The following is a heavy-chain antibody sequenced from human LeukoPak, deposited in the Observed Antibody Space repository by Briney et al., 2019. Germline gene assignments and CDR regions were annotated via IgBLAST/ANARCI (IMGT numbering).Heavy chain of an antibody. J-gene: IGHJ4*02. D-gene: IGHD3/OR15-3a*01. CDR1: GFTFSSSA. CDR2: ISYDESNK. V-gene: IGHV3-30*01. CDR3: ARRRDFIDY. Sequence: PGGSLRLSCAASGFTFSSSALHWVRQAPGKGLEWVALISYDESNKFYADSVKGRFAISRDNAKNSLYLQMNSLRAEDTAVYYCARRRDFIDYWGQGTLVTVSS.